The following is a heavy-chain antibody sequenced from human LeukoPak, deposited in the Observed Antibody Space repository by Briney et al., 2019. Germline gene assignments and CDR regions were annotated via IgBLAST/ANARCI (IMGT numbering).Heavy chain of an antibody. CDR1: GFPFSSYW. Sequence: GGSLRLSWAASGFPFSSYWMSWVRQAPGKGLEWVANIKQDGSDKYYVDSVKGRFTISRDNAKNSLYLQLNSLRADDTAVYYCARLTGTTGFDYWGQGTLVTLSS. V-gene: IGHV3-7*01. CDR3: ARLTGTTGFDY. CDR2: IKQDGSDK. J-gene: IGHJ4*02. D-gene: IGHD1-1*01.